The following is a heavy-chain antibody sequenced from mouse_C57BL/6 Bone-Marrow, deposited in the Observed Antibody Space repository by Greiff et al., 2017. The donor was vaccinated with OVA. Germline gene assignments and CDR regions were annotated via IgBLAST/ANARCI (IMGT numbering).Heavy chain of an antibody. CDR1: GYTFTSYW. J-gene: IGHJ3*01. CDR2: IHPNSGST. CDR3: ARPSTVVAPFAY. V-gene: IGHV1-64*01. Sequence: VQLQQPGAELVKPGASVKLSCKASGYTFTSYWMHWVKQRPGQGLEWIGMIHPNSGSTNYNEKFKSKATLTVDKSSSTAYMQLSSLTSEDSAVYYCARPSTVVAPFAYWGQGTLVTVSA. D-gene: IGHD1-1*01.